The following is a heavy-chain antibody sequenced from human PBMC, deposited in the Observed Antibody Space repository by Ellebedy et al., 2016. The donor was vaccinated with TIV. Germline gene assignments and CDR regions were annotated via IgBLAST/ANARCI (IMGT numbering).Heavy chain of an antibody. CDR2: IFYSGST. CDR1: GGSISSDDYY. D-gene: IGHD3-3*01. Sequence: SETLSLTCTVSGGSISSDDYYWSWIRQPPGKGLEWIGYIFYSGSTYYNPSLKSRVTISGDTSKNQFSLHLTSVTAAETAVYYCARQKTDSGSFLCDIWGQGTMVTVSS. V-gene: IGHV4-30-4*01. J-gene: IGHJ3*02. CDR3: ARQKTDSGSFLCDI.